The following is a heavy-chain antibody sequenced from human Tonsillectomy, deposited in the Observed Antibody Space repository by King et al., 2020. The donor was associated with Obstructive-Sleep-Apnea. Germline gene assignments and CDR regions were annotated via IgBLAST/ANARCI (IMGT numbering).Heavy chain of an antibody. CDR3: ATWGRHYASGSYFDS. CDR2: MYHSGST. V-gene: IGHV4-30-2*01. CDR1: GGPISSGGYS. J-gene: IGHJ4*02. Sequence: QVQLQESGSGLVKPSQTLSLTCGVSGGPISSGGYSWSWIRQPPGKGLEWIGYMYHSGSTYYNPSLKSRVTISVDRSKNQFSLELNSVTAADTAVYHCATWGRHYASGSYFDSWGQGMLVTVSS. D-gene: IGHD3-10*01.